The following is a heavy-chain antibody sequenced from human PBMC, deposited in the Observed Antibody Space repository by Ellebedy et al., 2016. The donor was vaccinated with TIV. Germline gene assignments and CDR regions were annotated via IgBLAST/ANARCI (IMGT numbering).Heavy chain of an antibody. J-gene: IGHJ4*02. Sequence: GESLKISCAASGFTITKYYISWVRQSPEKGLEWVSVIYGAGSTYYADSVRGRFTISRDTSKNTVYLQMNNLRVDDTAVYYCARDPEPGYYDFWGQGTLVTVSS. CDR2: IYGAGST. CDR3: ARDPEPGYYDF. CDR1: GFTITKYY. V-gene: IGHV3-53*01.